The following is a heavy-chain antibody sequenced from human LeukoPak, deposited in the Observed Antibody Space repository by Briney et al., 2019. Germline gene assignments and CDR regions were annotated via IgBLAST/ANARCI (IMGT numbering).Heavy chain of an antibody. CDR1: GGSISSYY. CDR3: ARSSNCSSTSCYLGY. Sequence: ETLSLTCTVSGGSISSYYWSWIRQPPGKGLEWVSSISSSSSYIYYADSVKGRFTISRDNAKNSLYLQMNSLRAEDTAVYYCARSSNCSSTSCYLGYWGQGTLVTVSS. V-gene: IGHV3-21*01. D-gene: IGHD2-2*01. CDR2: ISSSSSYI. J-gene: IGHJ4*02.